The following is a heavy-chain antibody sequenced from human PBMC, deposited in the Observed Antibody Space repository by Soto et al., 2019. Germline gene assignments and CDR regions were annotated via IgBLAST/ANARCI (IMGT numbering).Heavy chain of an antibody. J-gene: IGHJ6*03. CDR3: ARWYDDFCSGYFPRHYMDV. Sequence: QLQLQESGPGLVKPSETLSLTCTVSGGSISSSSYYWGWIRQPPGKGLEWIGGIYYSGSTYYNPSLKSRGAISVDTSKNQFSLKLSSVTAADTAVYYCARWYDDFCSGYFPRHYMDVWGKGTTVTVSS. CDR1: GGSISSSSYY. V-gene: IGHV4-39*01. D-gene: IGHD3-3*01. CDR2: IYYSGST.